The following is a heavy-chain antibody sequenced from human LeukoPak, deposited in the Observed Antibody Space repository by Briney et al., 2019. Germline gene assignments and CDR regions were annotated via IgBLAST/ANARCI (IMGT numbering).Heavy chain of an antibody. D-gene: IGHD4-17*01. V-gene: IGHV3-30*18. CDR2: ISYDGSNK. CDR3: AKDGPVEEPGDPTILNDY. J-gene: IGHJ4*02. Sequence: GGSLRLSCAASGFTFSSYGMHWVRQAPGKGLEWVAVISYDGSNKYYADSVKGRFTISRDNSKNTLYLQMNSLRAEDTAVYYCAKDGPVEEPGDPTILNDYWGQGTLVTVSS. CDR1: GFTFSSYG.